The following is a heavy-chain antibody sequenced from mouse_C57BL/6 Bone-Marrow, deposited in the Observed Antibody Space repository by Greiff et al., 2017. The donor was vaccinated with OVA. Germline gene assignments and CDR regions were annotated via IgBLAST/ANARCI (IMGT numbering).Heavy chain of an antibody. J-gene: IGHJ1*03. CDR2: ISSGSSTI. CDR1: GFTFSDYG. Sequence: EVNVVESGGGLVKPGGSLKLSCAASGFTFSDYGMHWVRQAPEKGLEWVAYISSGSSTIYYADTVKGRFTISRDNAKNTLFLHVTSLRSEDTAVYYCARSSYYSNWYFDVWGTGTTVTVSS. V-gene: IGHV5-17*01. CDR3: ARSSYYSNWYFDV. D-gene: IGHD2-5*01.